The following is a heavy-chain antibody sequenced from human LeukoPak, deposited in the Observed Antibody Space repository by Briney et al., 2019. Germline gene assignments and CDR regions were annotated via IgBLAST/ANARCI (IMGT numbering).Heavy chain of an antibody. CDR1: GFTFSSYW. CDR2: IKQDGSEK. Sequence: PGGSLRLSCAASGFTFSSYWMSWVRQAPGKGLEWVANIKQDGSEKYYVDSVKGRFTISRDNAKNSLYLQMNSLRAEDTAVYYCARDRRGIEPTVRDAFDIWGQGTMVTVSS. J-gene: IGHJ3*02. CDR3: ARDRRGIEPTVRDAFDI. D-gene: IGHD5-18*01. V-gene: IGHV3-7*01.